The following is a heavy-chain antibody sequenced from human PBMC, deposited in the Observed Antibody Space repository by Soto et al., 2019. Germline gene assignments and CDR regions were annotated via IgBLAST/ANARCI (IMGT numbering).Heavy chain of an antibody. J-gene: IGHJ3*02. CDR1: GGSISSYY. CDR2: IYYGVST. CDR3: ARGLGLWSLGSFDI. Sequence: QVQLQESGPGLVKPSETLSLTCTVSGGSISSYYWSWIRQPPHKGLEWIGYIYYGVSTNYNPSLKSRVTISIDTSKNQFSLKLSSVTAADTAVYYCARGLGLWSLGSFDIWGHGTMVTVSS. D-gene: IGHD5-18*01. V-gene: IGHV4-59*01.